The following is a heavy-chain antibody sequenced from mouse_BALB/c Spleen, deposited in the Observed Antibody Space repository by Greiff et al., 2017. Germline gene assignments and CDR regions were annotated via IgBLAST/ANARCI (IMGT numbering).Heavy chain of an antibody. Sequence: EVNVVESGGGLVQPGGSLRLSCATSGFTFTDYYMSWVRQPPGKALEWLGFIRNKANGYTTEYSASVKGRFTISRDNSQSILYLQMNTLRAEDSATYYCARDGYSFAYWGQGTLVTVSA. CDR1: GFTFTDYY. D-gene: IGHD2-3*01. J-gene: IGHJ3*01. CDR2: IRNKANGYTT. V-gene: IGHV7-3*02. CDR3: ARDGYSFAY.